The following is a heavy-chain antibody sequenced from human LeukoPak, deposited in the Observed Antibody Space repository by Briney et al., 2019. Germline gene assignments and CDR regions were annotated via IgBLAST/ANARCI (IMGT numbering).Heavy chain of an antibody. CDR3: ARVGVLNGWGHFDY. D-gene: IGHD6-19*01. CDR2: LNRDGITT. Sequence: AGGSLRLSCAASGFTFSDYWMHWVRQAPGKGLVWVSRLNRDGITTTYADSVKGRFTISRDNANNTLYLQMNSLRAEDTAVYYCARVGVLNGWGHFDYWGQGALVTVSS. J-gene: IGHJ4*02. V-gene: IGHV3-74*01. CDR1: GFTFSDYW.